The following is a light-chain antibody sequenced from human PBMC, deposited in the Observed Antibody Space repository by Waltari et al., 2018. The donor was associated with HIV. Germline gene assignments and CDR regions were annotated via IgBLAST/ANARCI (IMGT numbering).Light chain of an antibody. CDR1: RSNIGSNS. Sequence: QSVLAQPPSASGTPGQRVTISCSGSRSNIGSNSVNWYQPFPGTAPRLLIFGDSLPPSGVPARVSGSKFGTSASLVITGLQSRDEADYYCATWDDRLNGPVVFGRGTRLTVL. V-gene: IGLV1-44*01. J-gene: IGLJ2*01. CDR3: ATWDDRLNGPVV. CDR2: GDS.